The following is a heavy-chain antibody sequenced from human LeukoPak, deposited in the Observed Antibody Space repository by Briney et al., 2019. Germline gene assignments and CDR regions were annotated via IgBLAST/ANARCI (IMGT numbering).Heavy chain of an antibody. CDR2: INHSGST. V-gene: IGHV4-34*01. CDR1: GGSFSGYY. D-gene: IGHD3-9*01. Sequence: SETLSLTRAVYGGSFSGYYWSWIRQPPGKGLEWIGEINHSGSTNYNPSLKSRVTISVDTSKNQFSLKLSSVTAADTAVYYCARGYLDYDILTGYYLFDYWGQGTLVTVSS. J-gene: IGHJ4*02. CDR3: ARGYLDYDILTGYYLFDY.